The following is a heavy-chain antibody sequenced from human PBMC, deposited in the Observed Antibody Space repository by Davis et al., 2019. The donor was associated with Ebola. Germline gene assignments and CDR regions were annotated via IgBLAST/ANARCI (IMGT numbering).Heavy chain of an antibody. V-gene: IGHV4-59*12. CDR2: IYYSGST. CDR1: GGSISNYY. CDR3: ARGGAVAGP. Sequence: SETLSLTCTVSGGSISNYYWSWIRQPPGKGLEWIGYIYYSGSTNYNPSLKSRVTISVDTSKNQFSLKLSSVTAADTAVYYCARGGAVAGPWGQGTLVTVSS. J-gene: IGHJ5*02. D-gene: IGHD6-19*01.